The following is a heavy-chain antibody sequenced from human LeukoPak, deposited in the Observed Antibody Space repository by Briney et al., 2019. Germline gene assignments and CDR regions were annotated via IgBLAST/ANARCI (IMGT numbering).Heavy chain of an antibody. J-gene: IGHJ3*02. Sequence: PGGSLRLSCAASGFTFSSYWMSWVRQAPGKGLEWVANIKQDGSEKYYVDSVKGRFTISRDNAKNSLYLQMNSLRAEDTAVYYCARDSRDDYVWGSYRSHAFDIWGQGTMVTVSS. V-gene: IGHV3-7*04. CDR1: GFTFSSYW. CDR3: ARDSRDDYVWGSYRSHAFDI. CDR2: IKQDGSEK. D-gene: IGHD3-16*02.